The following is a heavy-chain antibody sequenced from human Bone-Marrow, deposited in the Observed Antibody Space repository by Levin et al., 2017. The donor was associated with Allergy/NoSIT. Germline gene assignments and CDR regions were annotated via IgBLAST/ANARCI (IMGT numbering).Heavy chain of an antibody. CDR1: GGSISSYY. J-gene: IGHJ4*02. D-gene: IGHD3-22*01. CDR3: ARVPYYDSSGYNQKSRREAVFDY. CDR2: IYYSGST. Sequence: SQTLSLTCTVSGGSISSYYWSWIRQPPGKGLEWIGYIYYSGSTNYNPSLKSRVTISVDTSKNQFSLKLSSVTAADTAVYYCARVPYYDSSGYNQKSRREAVFDYWGQGTLVTVSS. V-gene: IGHV4-59*01.